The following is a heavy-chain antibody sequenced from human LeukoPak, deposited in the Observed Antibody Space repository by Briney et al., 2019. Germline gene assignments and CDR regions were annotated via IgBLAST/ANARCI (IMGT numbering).Heavy chain of an antibody. Sequence: TGGSLRLSCVGSGFTFSDYYMSWIRQAPGKGLEWVSYISSGSSYTNYADSVRGRFSISRGNAKNSLYLQMNSLRAEDTAVYYCARGGYYNSGSTDYWGHGTLVTVSS. D-gene: IGHD3-10*01. CDR1: GFTFSDYY. CDR3: ARGGYYNSGSTDY. J-gene: IGHJ4*01. V-gene: IGHV3-11*05. CDR2: ISSGSSYT.